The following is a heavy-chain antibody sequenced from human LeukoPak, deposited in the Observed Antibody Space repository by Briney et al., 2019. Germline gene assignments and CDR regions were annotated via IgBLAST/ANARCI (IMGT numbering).Heavy chain of an antibody. V-gene: IGHV4-30-2*01. CDR1: GGSISSGGYS. CDR3: ARVGDELLFDP. CDR2: IYHSGST. D-gene: IGHD1-26*01. Sequence: SETLSLTCAVSGGSISSGGYSWSWIRQPPGQGLEWIGYIYHSGSTYYNPSLKSRVTISVDRSKNQFSLKLSSVTAADTAVYYCARVGDELLFDPWGQGTLVTVSS. J-gene: IGHJ5*02.